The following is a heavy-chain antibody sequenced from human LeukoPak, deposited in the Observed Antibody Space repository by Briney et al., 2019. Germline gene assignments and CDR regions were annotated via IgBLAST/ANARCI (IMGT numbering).Heavy chain of an antibody. V-gene: IGHV3-74*03. J-gene: IGHJ4*02. Sequence: PGGSLRLSCAAPGFRFGNSWMHWVRQASGKGLVWISRINSDGKSAVYADSVKGRFTISRDNAKNTLSLQMNSLRVEDTAVYYCVREGKKWGEFSWGQGTLVTVSS. CDR1: GFRFGNSW. CDR2: INSDGKSA. D-gene: IGHD3-16*01. CDR3: VREGKKWGEFS.